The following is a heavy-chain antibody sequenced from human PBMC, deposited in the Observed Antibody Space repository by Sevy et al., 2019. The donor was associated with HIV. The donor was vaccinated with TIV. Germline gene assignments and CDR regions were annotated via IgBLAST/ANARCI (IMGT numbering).Heavy chain of an antibody. Sequence: GGSLRLSCAASGFSFSSYEMNWVRQAPGKGLEWVSFITSSGSTKHYSDSVRGRFTISRENAKYSLSLQMNSLRAEDTAIYYCARDLPPSATTVAHFDYWGQGTLVTVSS. CDR2: ITSSGSTK. V-gene: IGHV3-48*03. CDR1: GFSFSSYE. D-gene: IGHD4-17*01. CDR3: ARDLPPSATTVAHFDY. J-gene: IGHJ4*02.